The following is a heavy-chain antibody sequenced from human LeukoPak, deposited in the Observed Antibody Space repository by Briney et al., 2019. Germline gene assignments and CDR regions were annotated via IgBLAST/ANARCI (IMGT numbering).Heavy chain of an antibody. D-gene: IGHD3-22*01. CDR1: GGSFSGYY. Sequence: SETLSLTCAVYGGSFSGYYWSWIRQPPGKGLEWIGEINHSGSTNYNPSLKSRVTISVDTSKNQFSLKLNSVTAADTAIYYCADVAVIGWYFDLWGRGTLVTVSS. CDR2: INHSGST. CDR3: ADVAVIGWYFDL. J-gene: IGHJ2*01. V-gene: IGHV4-34*01.